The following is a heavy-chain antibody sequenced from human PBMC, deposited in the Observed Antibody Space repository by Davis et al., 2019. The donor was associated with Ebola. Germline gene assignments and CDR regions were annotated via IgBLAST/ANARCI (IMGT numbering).Heavy chain of an antibody. J-gene: IGHJ4*02. CDR1: GFTFSSYA. CDR3: AKDILGVAGTGWGFDY. CDR2: ISWNSGSI. V-gene: IGHV3-9*01. D-gene: IGHD6-19*01. Sequence: SLKIYCAASGFTFSSYAMSWVRQAPGKGLEWVSGISWNSGSIGYADSVKGRFTISRDNAKNSLYLQMNSLRAEDTALYYCAKDILGVAGTGWGFDYWGQGTLVTVSS.